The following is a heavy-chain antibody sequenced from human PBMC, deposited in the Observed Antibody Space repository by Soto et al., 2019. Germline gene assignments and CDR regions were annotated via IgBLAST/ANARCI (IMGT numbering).Heavy chain of an antibody. V-gene: IGHV4-30-2*06. CDR3: ARAPPGPSPRWDV. J-gene: IGHJ6*02. CDR2: IYYTGAT. CDR1: GASMSSGGHS. D-gene: IGHD3-10*01. Sequence: QVQLQESGPGLVKPSQTVSLTCAVSGASMSSGGHSWSWIRQSPGRGLEWIGYIYYTGATYYNPSLKSRVTLSIDRSNHQFPLNFNSVTASDTAVYYCARAPPGPSPRWDVWGQGTTVTVSS.